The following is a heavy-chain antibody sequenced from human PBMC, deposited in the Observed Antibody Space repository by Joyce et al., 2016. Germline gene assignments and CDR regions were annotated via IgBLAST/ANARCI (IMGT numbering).Heavy chain of an antibody. Sequence: QVHLVQSGGEVRKPGASVRVSCKSSGYTLTNYGISWVRQAPGQGLEWVGRISAYNGNTNDAHKVQGRVTMTTDTPTTTAYMGLRSLRSDDTAVYYCARSTVGGREEALDSWGQGTLVVVSS. V-gene: IGHV1-18*04. CDR2: ISAYNGNT. CDR1: GYTLTNYG. J-gene: IGHJ4*02. D-gene: IGHD2-21*01. CDR3: ARSTVGGREEALDS.